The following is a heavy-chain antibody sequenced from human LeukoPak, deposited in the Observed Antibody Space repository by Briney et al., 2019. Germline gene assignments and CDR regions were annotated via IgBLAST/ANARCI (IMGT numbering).Heavy chain of an antibody. D-gene: IGHD3-16*02. V-gene: IGHV3-30*18. J-gene: IGHJ4*02. CDR1: RFTFSNYG. CDR2: SSYTGATT. Sequence: GGSLTLSCPASRFTFSNYGMHWVRQAPGKGLEWVAVSSYTGATTYYADSVRGRFTISRDNSKNTLYLQMNSLKAEDTAIYYCAKEADIYTWGTYRGAFDYWGRGALVTVSS. CDR3: AKEADIYTWGTYRGAFDY.